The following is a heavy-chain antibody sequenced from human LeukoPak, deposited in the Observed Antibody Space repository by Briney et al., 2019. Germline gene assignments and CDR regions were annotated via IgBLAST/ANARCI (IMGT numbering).Heavy chain of an antibody. J-gene: IGHJ6*02. CDR2: IYYSGST. V-gene: IGHV4-59*01. CDR3: ARVEIVVVPAAINYYYYYGMDA. Sequence: SETLSLTCTVSGGSISSYYWSLIRQPPGKGLEWIGYIYYSGSTNYNPSLKSRVTISVDTSKNQFSLKLSSVTAADTAVYYCARVEIVVVPAAINYYYYYGMDAWGQGTTVTVSS. CDR1: GGSISSYY. D-gene: IGHD2-2*01.